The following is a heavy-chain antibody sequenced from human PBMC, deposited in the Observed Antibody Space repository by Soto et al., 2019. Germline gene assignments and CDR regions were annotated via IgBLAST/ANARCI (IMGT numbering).Heavy chain of an antibody. D-gene: IGHD6-6*01. CDR3: ARVGGQLVPGFDY. J-gene: IGHJ4*02. V-gene: IGHV3-21*01. CDR2: ISSSSSYI. Sequence: EVQLVESGGGLVKPGGSLILSCASSGFTFSSDSMNWFRQAPGKGLEWGSSISSSSSYIYYADSVKGRFTISRDNAKNSLYLQMNSLRAEDTAVYYCARVGGQLVPGFDYWGQGTLVTVSS. CDR1: GFTFSSDS.